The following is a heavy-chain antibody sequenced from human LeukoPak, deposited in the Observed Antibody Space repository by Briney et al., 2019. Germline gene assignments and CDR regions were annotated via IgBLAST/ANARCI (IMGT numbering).Heavy chain of an antibody. CDR2: INPSGGYT. CDR3: ATYSSGWYSLGAFDI. D-gene: IGHD6-19*01. Sequence: ASVKVSCKSSGYPFTNYYIHWVRQAPRQGLEWMGVINPSGGYTTYAQEFQGRVTMTSDTSISTAYMELSRLRSDDTAVYYCATYSSGWYSLGAFDIWGQGAMVTVSS. CDR1: GYPFTNYY. J-gene: IGHJ3*02. V-gene: IGHV1-46*01.